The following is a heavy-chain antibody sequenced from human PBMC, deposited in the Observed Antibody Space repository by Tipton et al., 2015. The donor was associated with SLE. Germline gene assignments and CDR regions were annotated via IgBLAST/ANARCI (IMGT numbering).Heavy chain of an antibody. CDR3: AAYSSGRDGEDY. V-gene: IGHV4-59*08. CDR1: GGSISRYY. D-gene: IGHD6-19*01. CDR2: VFRNWST. J-gene: IGHJ4*02. Sequence: TLSLTCTVSGGSISRYYWSWIRQPPGKGLEWIGYVFRNWSTNYNPSLQSRVTISVDTSKNHFSLKLNSVTAADTAVYYCAAYSSGRDGEDYWGQGALVTVSS.